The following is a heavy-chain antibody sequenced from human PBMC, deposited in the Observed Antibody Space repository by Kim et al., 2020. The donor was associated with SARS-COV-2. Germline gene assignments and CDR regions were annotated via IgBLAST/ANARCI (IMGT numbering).Heavy chain of an antibody. J-gene: IGHJ6*02. CDR3: AHVSVFYYYGMDV. D-gene: IGHD6-25*01. V-gene: IGHV2-5*01. Sequence: YRPSLTSRLTITKDTSKNQVVLTMTNMDPVDTATYYCAHVSVFYYYGMDVWGQGTTVTVSS.